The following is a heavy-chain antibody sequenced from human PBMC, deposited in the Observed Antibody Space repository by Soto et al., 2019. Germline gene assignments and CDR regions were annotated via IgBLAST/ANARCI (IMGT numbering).Heavy chain of an antibody. CDR3: ARVGYYYDSSGYYYESYFDY. Sequence: GGSLRLSCAASGFTFSDHYMDWVRQAPGKGLEWVGRTRNKANSYTTEYAASVKGRFTISRDDSKNSLYLQMNSLKTDVTVFYYSARVGYYYDSSGYYYESYFDYWGQGTLVTVSS. D-gene: IGHD3-22*01. CDR1: GFTFSDHY. J-gene: IGHJ4*02. V-gene: IGHV3-72*01. CDR2: TRNKANSYTT.